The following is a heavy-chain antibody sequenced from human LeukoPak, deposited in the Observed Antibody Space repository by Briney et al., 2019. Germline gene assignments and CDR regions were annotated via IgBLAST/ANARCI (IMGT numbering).Heavy chain of an antibody. CDR1: GFTVSSNY. CDR2: IYSGGET. CDR3: ARAIQYCSGGSCYPCAFDI. D-gene: IGHD2-15*01. Sequence: PGGSLRLSCAASGFTVSSNYMSWVRQAPGKGLDWVSVIYSGGETYYADSVKGRFSISRDNSKNTLYLQMNSLRAEDTAVYSCARAIQYCSGGSCYPCAFDIWGQGTMVTVSS. V-gene: IGHV3-53*01. J-gene: IGHJ3*02.